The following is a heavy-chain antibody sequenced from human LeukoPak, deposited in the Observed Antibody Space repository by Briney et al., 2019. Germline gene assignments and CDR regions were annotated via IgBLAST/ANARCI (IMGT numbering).Heavy chain of an antibody. J-gene: IGHJ5*02. CDR2: ISGSGGST. CDR3: ANFGQLAYGNWFDP. V-gene: IGHV3-23*01. Sequence: GGSLRLSCAASGFTFSSYAMSWVRRAPGKGLEWVSAISGSGGSTYYADSVKGRFTISRDNSKNTLYLQMNSLGAEDTAVYYCANFGQLAYGNWFDPWGQGTLVTDSS. D-gene: IGHD6-6*01. CDR1: GFTFSSYA.